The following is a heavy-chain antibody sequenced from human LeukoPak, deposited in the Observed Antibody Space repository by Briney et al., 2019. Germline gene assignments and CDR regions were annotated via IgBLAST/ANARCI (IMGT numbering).Heavy chain of an antibody. CDR1: GFTFSSLA. Sequence: GGSLRLSCTASGFTFSSLAMTWVRQAPGKGLEWVSTIRGNGATTYNADSVKGRSTTSRDNSKNTLYLELNSLRVEDTATFYCAKGQELDDGVFDSWGQGTMVTVSS. D-gene: IGHD1-1*01. CDR2: IRGNGATT. CDR3: AKGQELDDGVFDS. J-gene: IGHJ4*02. V-gene: IGHV3-23*01.